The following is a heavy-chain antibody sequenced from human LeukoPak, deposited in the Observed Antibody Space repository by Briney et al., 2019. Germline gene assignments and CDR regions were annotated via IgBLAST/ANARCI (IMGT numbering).Heavy chain of an antibody. CDR2: INHSGST. Sequence: SETLSLTCTVSGYSISSGYYWGWIRQPPGKGLEWIGSINHSGSTNYNPSLKSRVTISVDTSKNQFSLKLSSVTAADTAVYYCARGRNTMDVWGKGTTVTVSS. J-gene: IGHJ6*04. CDR1: GYSISSGYY. CDR3: ARGRNTMDV. V-gene: IGHV4-38-2*02.